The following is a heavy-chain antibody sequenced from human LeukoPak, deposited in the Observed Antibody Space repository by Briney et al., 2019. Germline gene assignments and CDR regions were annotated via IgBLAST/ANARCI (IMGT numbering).Heavy chain of an antibody. CDR1: GFTFNSCA. CDR2: ISGGGGST. CDR3: ATLPGITIFGVAKGGYFDY. J-gene: IGHJ4*02. D-gene: IGHD3-3*01. Sequence: GGSLRLSCAASGFTFNSCAMSWVRQAPGKGLEWVSAISGGGGSTYYADSVKGRFTISRDNSKNTLYLQMNSLRAEDTAVYYCATLPGITIFGVAKGGYFDYWGQGTLVTVSS. V-gene: IGHV3-23*01.